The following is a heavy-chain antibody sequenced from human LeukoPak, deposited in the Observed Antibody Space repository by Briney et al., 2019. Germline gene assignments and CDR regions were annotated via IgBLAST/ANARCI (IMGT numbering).Heavy chain of an antibody. CDR3: AKDPGLYMSSSWYGGWFDP. J-gene: IGHJ5*02. CDR2: ISSSGGST. CDR1: GFTFSSYE. V-gene: IGHV3-23*01. Sequence: AGGSLRLSCAASGFTFSSYEMNWVRQAPGKGLEWVSAISSSGGSTYYADSVKGRLTISRDNSKNTLYLQMNSLRAEDTAVYYCAKDPGLYMSSSWYGGWFDPWGQGTLVTVSS. D-gene: IGHD6-13*01.